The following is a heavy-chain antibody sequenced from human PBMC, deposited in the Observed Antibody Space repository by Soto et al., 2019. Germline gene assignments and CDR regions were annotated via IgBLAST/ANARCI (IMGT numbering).Heavy chain of an antibody. CDR2: INPNSGGT. V-gene: IGHV1-2*04. CDR3: ARDVGYYDFWSGYHPYYYYGMDV. J-gene: IGHJ6*02. Sequence: QVQLVQSGAEVKKPGASVKVSCKASGYTFTGYYMHWVRQAPGXXLEWMGWINPNSGGTNYAQKFQGWVTMTRDTSISTAYMKLSRLXXDXTXVXXCARDVGYYDFWSGYHPYYYYGMDVWGQGTTVTVSS. CDR1: GYTFTGYY. D-gene: IGHD3-3*01.